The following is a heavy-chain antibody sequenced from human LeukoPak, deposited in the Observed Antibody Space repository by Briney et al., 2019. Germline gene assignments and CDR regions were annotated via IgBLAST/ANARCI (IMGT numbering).Heavy chain of an antibody. CDR3: GRSRAFNSGAFDP. CDR2: ISYDGSNK. D-gene: IGHD1-26*01. V-gene: IGHV3-30-3*01. J-gene: IGHJ5*02. CDR1: GFTFSSYA. Sequence: GGSLRLSCAASGFTFSSYAMHWVRQAPGKGLEGVAVISYDGSNKYYVDSVQGRFTISRDNSKNTLYLHMNSMRAEDTTVYYCGRSRAFNSGAFDPWGQGSLVTVSS.